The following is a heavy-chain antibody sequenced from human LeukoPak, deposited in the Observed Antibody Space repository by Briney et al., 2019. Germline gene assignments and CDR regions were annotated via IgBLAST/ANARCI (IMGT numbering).Heavy chain of an antibody. V-gene: IGHV1-8*01. D-gene: IGHD6-19*01. CDR2: VTANSGST. CDR3: ARGNAVVGDY. CDR1: GYTFTSYD. Sequence: ASVKVSCKASGYTFTSYDINWVRQAPGQGLEWMGWVTANSGSTNYAQKFKGRVTMTRDTSVNTAYMELSSLRSEDTAMYYCARGNAVVGDYWGQGTLLTVSS. J-gene: IGHJ4*02.